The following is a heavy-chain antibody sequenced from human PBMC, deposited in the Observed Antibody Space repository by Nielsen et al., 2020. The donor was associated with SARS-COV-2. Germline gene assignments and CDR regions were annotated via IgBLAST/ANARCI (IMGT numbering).Heavy chain of an antibody. CDR3: ARGPRYYDSSGYYADY. Sequence: ASVKVSCKASGGTFSSYAISWVRQAPGQGLEWMGIINPSGGSTSYAQKFQGRVTMTRDTSTSTVYMELSSLRSEDTAVYYCARGPRYYDSSGYYADYWGQGTLVTVSS. CDR1: GGTFSSYA. J-gene: IGHJ4*02. V-gene: IGHV1-46*01. CDR2: INPSGGST. D-gene: IGHD3-22*01.